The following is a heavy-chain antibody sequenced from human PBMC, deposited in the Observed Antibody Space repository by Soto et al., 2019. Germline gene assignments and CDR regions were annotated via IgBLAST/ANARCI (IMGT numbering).Heavy chain of an antibody. D-gene: IGHD2-2*02. CDR1: GYTFTSYD. CDR3: ARGRLGCSSTSCYMPNYSLGDAFDI. CDR2: MNPNSGNT. Sequence: ASVKVSCKASGYTFTSYDINWVRQATGQGLEWMGWMNPNSGNTGYAQKFQGRVTMTRNTSISTAYMELSSLRSEDTAVYYCARGRLGCSSTSCYMPNYSLGDAFDIWGQGTMVTVSS. V-gene: IGHV1-8*01. J-gene: IGHJ3*02.